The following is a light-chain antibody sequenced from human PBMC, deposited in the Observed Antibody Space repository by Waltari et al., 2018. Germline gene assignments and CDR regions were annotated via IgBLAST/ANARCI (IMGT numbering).Light chain of an antibody. CDR2: SNN. V-gene: IGLV1-44*01. J-gene: IGLJ2*01. CDR3: AAWDDSLNGVV. CDR1: STPTASNT. Sequence: QSVLTQPPSSSGTPGQRLTIPCSGTSTPTASNTVNWYHPLPGTAPKLLIYSNNQRPSGVPDRFSGSKSGTSASLAISGLQSEDEADYYCAAWDDSLNGVVFGGGTKLTVL.